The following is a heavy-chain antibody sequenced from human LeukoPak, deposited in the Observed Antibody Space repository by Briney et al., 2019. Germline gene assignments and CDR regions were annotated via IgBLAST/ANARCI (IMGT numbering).Heavy chain of an antibody. D-gene: IGHD2-2*01. CDR3: AGGIVVPAAMRYDYYYYGMDV. J-gene: IGHJ6*04. CDR2: IIPIFGTA. V-gene: IGHV1-69*13. CDR1: GGTFSSYA. Sequence: SVTVSCKAFGGTFSSYAISWVRQAPGQGLEWMGGIIPIFGTANYAQKFQGRVTITADESTSTAYMELSSLRSEDTAVYYCAGGIVVPAAMRYDYYYYGMDVWGKGTTVTVSS.